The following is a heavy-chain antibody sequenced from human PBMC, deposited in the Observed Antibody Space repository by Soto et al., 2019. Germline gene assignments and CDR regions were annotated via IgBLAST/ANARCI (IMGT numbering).Heavy chain of an antibody. V-gene: IGHV4-30-2*01. Sequence: QLQLQESGSGLVKPSQTLSLTCAVSGGSISSGGYSWSWIRQPPGKGLEWIGYIYHSGSTYYNPSLKTRATISAGRSKSPVAPKLSSVPAADTAVYYWASAVGFGAGAADYWGQGTLVTVSS. D-gene: IGHD6-19*01. CDR3: ASAVGFGAGAADY. J-gene: IGHJ4*02. CDR1: GGSISSGGYS. CDR2: IYHSGST.